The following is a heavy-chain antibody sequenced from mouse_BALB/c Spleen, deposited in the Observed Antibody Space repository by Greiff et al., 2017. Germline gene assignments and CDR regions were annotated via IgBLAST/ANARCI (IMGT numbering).Heavy chain of an antibody. CDR2: IWTGGGT. CDR1: GFSLTSYD. V-gene: IGHV2-9-2*01. D-gene: IGHD1-1*02. Sequence: VQVVESGPGLVAPSQSLSITCTVSGFSLTSYDISWIRQPPGKGLEWLGVIWTGGGTNYNSAFMSRLSISKDNSKSQVFLKMNSLQTDDTAIYYCVRDRGGIDYWGQGTTLTVSS. J-gene: IGHJ2*01. CDR3: VRDRGGIDY.